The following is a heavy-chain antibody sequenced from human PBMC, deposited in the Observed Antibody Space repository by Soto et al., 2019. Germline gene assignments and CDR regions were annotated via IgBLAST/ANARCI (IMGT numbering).Heavy chain of an antibody. CDR3: AKDHTVVIRDAFDI. D-gene: IGHD3-22*01. V-gene: IGHV3-23*01. CDR2: ISDSGTGT. Sequence: EVQILESGGGLVQPGGSPRLSCAASGFTFSSYAMYWGRQAPGKGLAWVSGISDSGTGTYYADSVKGRFTISRDNSKNTVYLQMKSLRAEDTAVYYCAKDHTVVIRDAFDIWGQGTMVNVSS. CDR1: GFTFSSYA. J-gene: IGHJ3*02.